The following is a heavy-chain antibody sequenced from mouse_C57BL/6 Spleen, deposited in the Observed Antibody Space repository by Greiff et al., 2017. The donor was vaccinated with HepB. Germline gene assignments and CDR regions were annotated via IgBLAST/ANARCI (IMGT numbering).Heavy chain of an antibody. J-gene: IGHJ4*01. CDR1: GYAFSSSW. Sequence: QVQLQQSGPELVKPGASVKISCKASGYAFSSSWMNWVKQRPGKGLEWIGRIYPGDGDTNYNGKFKGKATLTADKSSSTAYMQLSSLTSEDSAVYFCARTMRWLPAMDYSGQGTSVTVSS. CDR2: IYPGDGDT. V-gene: IGHV1-82*01. CDR3: ARTMRWLPAMDY. D-gene: IGHD2-3*01.